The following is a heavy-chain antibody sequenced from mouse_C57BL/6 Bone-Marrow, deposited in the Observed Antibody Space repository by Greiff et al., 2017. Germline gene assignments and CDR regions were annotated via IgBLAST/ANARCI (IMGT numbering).Heavy chain of an antibody. Sequence: VQLVESGAELVRPGTSVKMSCKASGYTFTNYWIGWAKQRPGHGLEWIGDIYPGGGYTNYNEKFKGKATLTADKSSSTAYMQFSSLTSADSAIXYCARRDGNYGCDYWGQGTTLTVSA. D-gene: IGHD1-2*01. CDR3: ARRDGNYGCDY. CDR2: IYPGGGYT. J-gene: IGHJ2*01. V-gene: IGHV1-63*01. CDR1: GYTFTNYW.